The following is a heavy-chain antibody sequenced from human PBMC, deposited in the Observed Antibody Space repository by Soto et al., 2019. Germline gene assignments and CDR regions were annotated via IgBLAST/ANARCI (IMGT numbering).Heavy chain of an antibody. D-gene: IGHD3-3*01. CDR3: ARSPGDYDFWSGYYLNWFDP. J-gene: IGHJ5*02. CDR1: GYTFTSYG. Sequence: QVQLVQSGAEVKKPGASVKVSCKASGYTFTSYGISWVRQAPGQGLEWMGWISAYNGNTNYAQKLQGRVTMTTDTSTSTDYMELRSLRSDDTAVYYCARSPGDYDFWSGYYLNWFDPWGQGTLVTVSS. V-gene: IGHV1-18*01. CDR2: ISAYNGNT.